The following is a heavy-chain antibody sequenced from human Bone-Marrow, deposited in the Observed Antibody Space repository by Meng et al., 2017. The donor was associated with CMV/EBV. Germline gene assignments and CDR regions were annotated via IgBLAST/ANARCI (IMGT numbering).Heavy chain of an antibody. CDR3: ARDRIAAAAEYYYGMDV. D-gene: IGHD6-13*01. V-gene: IGHV1-2*02. CDR1: GYTFTGYY. J-gene: IGHJ6*02. CDR2: INPNSGGT. Sequence: ASVKVSCKASGYTFTGYYMHWVRQAPGQGLEWMGWINPNSGGTNYAQKFQGRVTVTRDTSISTAYMELSRLRSDDTAVYYCARDRIAAAAEYYYGMDVWGQGTTVTVSS.